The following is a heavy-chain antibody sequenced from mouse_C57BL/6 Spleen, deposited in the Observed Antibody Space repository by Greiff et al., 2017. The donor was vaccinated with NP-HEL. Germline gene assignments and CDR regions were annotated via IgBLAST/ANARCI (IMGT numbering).Heavy chain of an antibody. V-gene: IGHV1-64*01. Sequence: VKLQQPGAELVKPGASVKLSCKASGYTFTSYWMHWVKQRPGQGLEWIGMIHPNSGSTNYNEKFKSKATLTVDKSSSTAYMQLSSLTSEDSAVYYCARSGLYYGSSYGWYFDVWGTGTTVTVSS. CDR2: IHPNSGST. CDR3: ARSGLYYGSSYGWYFDV. D-gene: IGHD1-1*01. CDR1: GYTFTSYW. J-gene: IGHJ1*03.